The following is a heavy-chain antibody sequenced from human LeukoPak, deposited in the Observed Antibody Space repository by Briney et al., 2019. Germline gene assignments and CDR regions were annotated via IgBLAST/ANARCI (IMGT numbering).Heavy chain of an antibody. CDR1: AFPFSSYG. CDR3: ASGVYSSGWYLDY. V-gene: IGHV3-33*01. Sequence: PGGSLRLSCAASAFPFSSYGMHWVRQAPGKGLEWVAVIWHDGSHKYYADSVTGRFTISRDNPKNTLYLQMNSLRAEDTAVYYCASGVYSSGWYLDYWGQGTLVTVSS. D-gene: IGHD6-19*01. J-gene: IGHJ4*02. CDR2: IWHDGSHK.